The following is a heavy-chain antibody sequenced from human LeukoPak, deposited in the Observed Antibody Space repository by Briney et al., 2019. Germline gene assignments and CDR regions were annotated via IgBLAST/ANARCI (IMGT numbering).Heavy chain of an antibody. Sequence: SETLSLTCTVSGGSISSSSYYWGWIRQPPGKGLEWIGYIYYSGSTNYNPSLKSRVTISVDTSKNQFSLRLTSVTAADTAVYYCARSVPSLDYLFDSWGHGTLVTVSS. CDR2: IYYSGST. CDR1: GGSISSSSYY. CDR3: ARSVPSLDYLFDS. D-gene: IGHD4-11*01. V-gene: IGHV4-61*05. J-gene: IGHJ5*01.